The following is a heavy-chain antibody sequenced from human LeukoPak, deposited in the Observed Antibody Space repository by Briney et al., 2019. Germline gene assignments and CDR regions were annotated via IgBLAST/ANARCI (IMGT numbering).Heavy chain of an antibody. CDR2: INYSGTT. CDR1: GGFISSSTYY. CDR3: AGHHPRNTVDF. Sequence: SETLSLTCIVSGGFISSSTYYWGWVRQSPGKGLEWIGGINYSGTTYYDSPLKSRATISVDTSKNQFSLKVSSVTAADTAVYYCAGHHPRNTVDFWGQGTLVTVSS. J-gene: IGHJ4*02. D-gene: IGHD2/OR15-2a*01. V-gene: IGHV4-39*01.